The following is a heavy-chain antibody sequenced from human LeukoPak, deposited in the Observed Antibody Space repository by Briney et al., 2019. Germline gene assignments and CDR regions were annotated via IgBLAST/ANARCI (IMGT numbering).Heavy chain of an antibody. CDR3: ARGQGHGFDI. V-gene: IGHV3-74*01. CDR2: INNDGSST. J-gene: IGHJ3*02. CDR1: GFTFSSYW. Sequence: PGGSLRLFCAASGFTFSSYWMHCVRQAPGKGLVWVSGINNDGSSTKYADSVKGRFTISSDNAKNTLYVQVNSLRVDDTAVYYCARGQGHGFDIWGQGTMVTVSS.